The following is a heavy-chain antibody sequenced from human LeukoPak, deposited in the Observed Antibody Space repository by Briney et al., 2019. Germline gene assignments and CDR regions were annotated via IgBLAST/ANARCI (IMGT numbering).Heavy chain of an antibody. CDR1: GGSISSYY. CDR2: IYYSGST. J-gene: IGHJ4*02. CDR3: ARRDSGYDLGYFDY. Sequence: SETLSLTCTVSGGSISSYYWSWIRQPPGKGLEWIGYIYYSGSTNYNPSLKSRVTISADTSKNQFSLKLSSVTAADTAVYYCARRDSGYDLGYFDYWGQGTLVTVSS. D-gene: IGHD5-12*01. V-gene: IGHV4-59*08.